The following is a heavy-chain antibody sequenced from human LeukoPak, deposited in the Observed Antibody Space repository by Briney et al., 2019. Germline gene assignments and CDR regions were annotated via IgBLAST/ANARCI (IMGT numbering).Heavy chain of an antibody. CDR2: ISAYNGNT. Sequence: ASVTVSCTASGYTFTSYGISWVRQAPGQRLEWMGWISAYNGNTNYAQKLQGRVTMTTDTSTSTAYKELRSLRSDDTAVYYCARHHGQYSSGWYRGAAFDIWGQGTMVTVSS. CDR3: ARHHGQYSSGWYRGAAFDI. D-gene: IGHD6-19*01. J-gene: IGHJ3*02. V-gene: IGHV1-18*01. CDR1: GYTFTSYG.